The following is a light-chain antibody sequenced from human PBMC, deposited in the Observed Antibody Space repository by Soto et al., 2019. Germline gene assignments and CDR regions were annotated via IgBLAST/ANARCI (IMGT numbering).Light chain of an antibody. J-gene: IGLJ2*01. V-gene: IGLV2-14*03. CDR1: SSDVGGYNY. CDR3: SSYTGSTTLVV. Sequence: QSALTQPASVSGSPGQSITISCAGTSSDVGGYNYVSWYQQHPGKAPKLMIYDVSNRPSGVSNRFSGSRSGNTASLTISGLQAADEAHYYCSSYTGSTTLVVFGGGTKLTVL. CDR2: DVS.